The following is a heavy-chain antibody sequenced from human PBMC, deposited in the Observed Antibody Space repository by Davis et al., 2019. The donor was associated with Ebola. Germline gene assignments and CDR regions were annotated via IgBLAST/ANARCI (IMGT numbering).Heavy chain of an antibody. J-gene: IGHJ5*02. D-gene: IGHD4-17*01. CDR3: AREQTTVTSNWFDP. CDR2: IYHSGST. Sequence: MPSETLSLTCAVSGGSISSSNWWSWVRQPPGKGLEWIGEIYHSGSTYYNPSLKSRVTISVDTSKNQFSLKLSSVTAADTAVYYCAREQTTVTSNWFDPWGQGTLVTVSS. CDR1: GGSISSSNW. V-gene: IGHV4-4*02.